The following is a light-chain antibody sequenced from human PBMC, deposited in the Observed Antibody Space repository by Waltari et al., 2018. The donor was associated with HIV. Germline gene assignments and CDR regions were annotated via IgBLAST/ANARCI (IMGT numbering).Light chain of an antibody. V-gene: IGLV2-8*01. CDR1: RREVGASNY. CDR3: SSYDNNNNYVI. CDR2: EVT. J-gene: IGLJ2*01. Sequence: QSALTQPRSVSGSPGQSVTISCTGTRREVGASNYVSWYQHPPGKAPKLMIYEVTKRPSGIPGRFSASRAGNTASLTVSGLQAEDEADYYCSSYDNNNNYVIFGGGTKLTVL.